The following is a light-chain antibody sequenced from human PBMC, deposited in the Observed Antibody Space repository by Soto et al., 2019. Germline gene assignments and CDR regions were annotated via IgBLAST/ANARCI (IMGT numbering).Light chain of an antibody. CDR3: LESSSALT. J-gene: IGKJ5*01. Sequence: DIQMTKSPSSLSASVGDRVTITCRASQSISRYLSWYQQKPGKAPKLLIYLASSLQSGVQSRFSGSGSGTDFTLTISSLTPEDLATYYCLESSSALTFGQGTRLEIK. V-gene: IGKV1-39*01. CDR1: QSISRY. CDR2: LAS.